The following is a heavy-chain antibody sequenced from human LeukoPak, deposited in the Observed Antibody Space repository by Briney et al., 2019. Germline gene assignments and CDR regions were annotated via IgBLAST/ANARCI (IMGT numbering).Heavy chain of an antibody. J-gene: IGHJ4*02. CDR1: GGSISSGGYY. V-gene: IGHV4-39*07. CDR3: ARGRYCSSTSCFYTLRSIYYFDY. Sequence: SETLSLTCTVSGGSISSGGYYWSWIRQPPGKGLEWIGEINHSGSTNYNPSLKSRVTISVDTSKNQLSLKLSSVTAADTAVYYCARGRYCSSTSCFYTLRSIYYFDYWGQGTLVTVSS. D-gene: IGHD2-2*01. CDR2: INHSGST.